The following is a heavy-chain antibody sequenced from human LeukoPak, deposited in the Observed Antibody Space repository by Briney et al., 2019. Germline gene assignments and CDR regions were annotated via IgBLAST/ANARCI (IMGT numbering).Heavy chain of an antibody. CDR2: ISSSGSTI. CDR3: AELGITMIGGV. D-gene: IGHD3-10*02. Sequence: GGSLRLSCEVSGFTFYRHSMNWVRQAPGKGLEWVSYISSSGSTIYYADSVKGRFTISRDNAKNSLYLQMNSLRAEDTAVYYCAELGITMIGGVWGKGTTVTISS. CDR1: GFTFYRHS. V-gene: IGHV3-48*03. J-gene: IGHJ6*04.